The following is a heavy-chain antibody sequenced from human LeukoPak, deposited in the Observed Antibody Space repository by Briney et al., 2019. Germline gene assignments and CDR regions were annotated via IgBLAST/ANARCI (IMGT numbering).Heavy chain of an antibody. CDR3: ARGNWNDHNFDY. CDR2: ISAYNGNT. CDR1: GYTFXSXX. D-gene: IGHD1-20*01. Sequence: ASVKVSCKASGYTFXSXXXXXVRQAPGQXXXXXXWISAYNGNTNYAQKLQGRVTMTTDTSTSTAYMELRSLRSDDTAVYYCARGNWNDHNFDYWGQGTLVTVSS. V-gene: IGHV1-18*01. J-gene: IGHJ4*02.